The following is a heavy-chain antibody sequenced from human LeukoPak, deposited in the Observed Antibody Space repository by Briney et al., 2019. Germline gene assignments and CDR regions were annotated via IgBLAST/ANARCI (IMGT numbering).Heavy chain of an antibody. V-gene: IGHV1-8*03. D-gene: IGHD2-2*01. J-gene: IGHJ4*02. Sequence: ASVKVSCKASGYTFTSYDVHWVRQATGQGLEWMGWINPNSDNTDYAQKFQGRVTITRDTSISTAYMELSSLRSEDTAVYYCAIGAVVFDYWGQGTLVTVSS. CDR2: INPNSDNT. CDR1: GYTFTSYD. CDR3: AIGAVVFDY.